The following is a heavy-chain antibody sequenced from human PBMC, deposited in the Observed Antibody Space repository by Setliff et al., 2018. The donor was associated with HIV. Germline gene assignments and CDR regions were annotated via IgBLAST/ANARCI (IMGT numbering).Heavy chain of an antibody. CDR3: ARQNRYYYGSGSFHNWFDP. J-gene: IGHJ5*02. V-gene: IGHV1-69*10. Sequence: GASVKVSCKASGGTFGSYAISWVRQAPGQGLEWMGGIIPILGIANYAQKFQGRVTITADKSTSTAYMELSSLRSEDTAVYYCARQNRYYYGSGSFHNWFDPWGQGTLVTVSS. CDR1: GGTFGSYA. CDR2: IIPILGIA. D-gene: IGHD3-10*01.